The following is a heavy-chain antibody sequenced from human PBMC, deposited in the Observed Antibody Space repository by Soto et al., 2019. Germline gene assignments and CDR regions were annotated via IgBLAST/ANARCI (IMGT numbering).Heavy chain of an antibody. D-gene: IGHD3-10*01. J-gene: IGHJ4*02. CDR2: INHSGST. CDR3: AATEFAYYGSGSYYRARFDY. V-gene: IGHV4-34*01. CDR1: GGSFSGYY. Sequence: QVQLQQWGAGLLKPSETLSLTCAVYGGSFSGYYWSWIRQPPGKGLEWIGEINHSGSTNYNPSLKSRVTISVDTSKNQFSLKLSSVTAADTAVYYCAATEFAYYGSGSYYRARFDYWGQGTLVTVSS.